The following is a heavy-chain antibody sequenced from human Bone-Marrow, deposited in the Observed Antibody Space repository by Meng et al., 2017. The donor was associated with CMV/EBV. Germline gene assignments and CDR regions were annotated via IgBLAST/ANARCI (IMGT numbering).Heavy chain of an antibody. CDR3: VRLDVSGSYSLDKVDY. D-gene: IGHD1-26*01. V-gene: IGHV3-30*04. Sequence: GGSRRLSCAASGFTFSSYAMHWVRQAPGKGLEWVAVISYDGRNKYYADTVKGRFTIAKDNSKNTLYLQRNSLRAEDTAVYYCVRLDVSGSYSLDKVDYWGQGTLVTVSS. CDR2: ISYDGRNK. J-gene: IGHJ4*02. CDR1: GFTFSSYA.